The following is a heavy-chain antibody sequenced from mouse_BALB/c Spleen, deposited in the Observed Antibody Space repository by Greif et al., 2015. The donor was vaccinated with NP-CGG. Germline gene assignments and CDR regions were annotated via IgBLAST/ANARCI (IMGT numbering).Heavy chain of an antibody. V-gene: IGHV1-18*01. CDR1: GYTFTDYN. Sequence: VQLQQSGPELVKPGASVKIPCKASGYTFTDYNMDWVKQSHGKSLEWIGDINPNNGGTIYNQKFKGKATLTVDKSSSTAYMELRSLTSEDTAVYYCARYIRRDGYYRGFAYWGQGTLVTVSA. CDR2: INPNNGGT. J-gene: IGHJ3*01. CDR3: ARYIRRDGYYRGFAY. D-gene: IGHD2-3*01.